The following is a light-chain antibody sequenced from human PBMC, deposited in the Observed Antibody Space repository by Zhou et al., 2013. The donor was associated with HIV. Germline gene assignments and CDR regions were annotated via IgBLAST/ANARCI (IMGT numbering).Light chain of an antibody. Sequence: TQSPSSLSASVGDRVTITCRASQGISSALAWYQQKPGQAPRLLIYDTSTRATGSPARFSGSGSGTDFTLTISSMQSEDFAVYYCQQYNKWPRTFGQGTKVEIE. CDR3: QQYNKWPRT. J-gene: IGKJ1*01. CDR1: QGISSA. V-gene: IGKV3-15*01. CDR2: DTS.